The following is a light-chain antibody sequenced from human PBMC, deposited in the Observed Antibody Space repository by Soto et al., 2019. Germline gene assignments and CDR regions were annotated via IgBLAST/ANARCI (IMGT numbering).Light chain of an antibody. CDR2: DVS. CDR1: SGDVGGYNY. CDR3: SSYTSSSTYV. J-gene: IGLJ1*01. V-gene: IGLV2-14*01. Sequence: QSALTQPASVSGSPGQSIAISCIGSSGDVGGYNYVSWHQQHPGKAPKVVIYDVSNRPSGVSDRFSGSKSGNTASLTISGLQAEDEADYYCSSYTSSSTYVFGTGTKLTVL.